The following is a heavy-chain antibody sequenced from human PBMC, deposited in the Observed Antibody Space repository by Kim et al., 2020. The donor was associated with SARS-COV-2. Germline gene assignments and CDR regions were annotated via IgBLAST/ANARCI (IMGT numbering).Heavy chain of an antibody. Sequence: SETLSLTCTVSGGSISSSSYYWGWIRQPPGKGLEWIGSIYYSGSTYYNPSLKSRVTISVDTSKNQFSLKLSAVTAADTAVYYCAGLGPTKGLYYYDSSGHDYWGQGTLVTVSS. V-gene: IGHV4-39*01. D-gene: IGHD3-22*01. CDR1: GGSISSSSYY. CDR3: AGLGPTKGLYYYDSSGHDY. J-gene: IGHJ4*02. CDR2: IYYSGST.